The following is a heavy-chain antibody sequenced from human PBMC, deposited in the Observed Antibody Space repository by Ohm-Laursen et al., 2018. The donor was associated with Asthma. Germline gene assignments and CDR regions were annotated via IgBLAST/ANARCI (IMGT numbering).Heavy chain of an antibody. CDR2: ISGSVGST. J-gene: IGHJ4*02. D-gene: IGHD4-23*01. Sequence: SRRLSCSASGFTFSSYAMSWDRQAPGKGLEWVSAISGSVGSTYYADSVKGRFTISRDNSKNTLYLQMNSLRAEDTAVYYCAKSRNSLYSSLDYWGQGTLVTVSS. V-gene: IGHV3-23*01. CDR1: GFTFSSYA. CDR3: AKSRNSLYSSLDY.